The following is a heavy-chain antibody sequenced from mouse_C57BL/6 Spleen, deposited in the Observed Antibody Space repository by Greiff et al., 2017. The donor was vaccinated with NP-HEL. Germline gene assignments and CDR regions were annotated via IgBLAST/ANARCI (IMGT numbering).Heavy chain of an antibody. CDR3: TFITTVGDYFDY. CDR1: GYTFTSYW. V-gene: IGHV1-64*01. CDR2: IHPNSGST. J-gene: IGHJ2*01. Sequence: QVQLQQPGAELVKLGASVKLSCKASGYTFTSYWMHWVKQRPGQGLEWIGMIHPNSGSTNYNEKFKSKATLTVDKSSSTAYMQLSSLTSEDSAVYYCTFITTVGDYFDYWGQGTTLTVSS. D-gene: IGHD1-1*01.